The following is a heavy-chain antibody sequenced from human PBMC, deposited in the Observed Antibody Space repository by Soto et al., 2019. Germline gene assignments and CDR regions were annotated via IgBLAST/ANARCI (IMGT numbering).Heavy chain of an antibody. CDR3: AKKGGGYCSSTSCYRYYYYGMDV. Sequence: GGSLRLSCAASGFTFSSYAMSWVRQAPGKGLEWVSAISGSGGSTYYADSVKGRFTISRDNSKNTLYLQMNSLRAEDTAAYYCAKKGGGYCSSTSCYRYYYYGMDVWGQGTTVTVSS. CDR1: GFTFSSYA. J-gene: IGHJ6*02. D-gene: IGHD2-2*02. CDR2: ISGSGGST. V-gene: IGHV3-23*01.